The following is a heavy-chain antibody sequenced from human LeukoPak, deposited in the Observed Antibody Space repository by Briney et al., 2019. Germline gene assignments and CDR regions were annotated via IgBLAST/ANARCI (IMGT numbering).Heavy chain of an antibody. CDR3: AKRVVGAYYFDY. CDR1: GFTFSNYG. D-gene: IGHD2-15*01. J-gene: IGHJ4*02. CDR2: ISGSGVST. Sequence: GGSLRLSCAASGFTFSNYGMYWVRQAPGKGLEGVSSISGSGVSTYYADSVKGRFTISRDNSRNTLYLQMNSLRAEDTAVYYCAKRVVGAYYFDYWGQGTLVTVSS. V-gene: IGHV3-23*01.